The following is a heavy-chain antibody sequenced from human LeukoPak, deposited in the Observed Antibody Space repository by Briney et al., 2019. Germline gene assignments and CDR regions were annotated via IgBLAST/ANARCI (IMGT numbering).Heavy chain of an antibody. J-gene: IGHJ4*02. Sequence: PGGSLRLSCAASGFTFSSYGMHWVRQAPGKGLEWVAVIWYDGSNKYYADSVKGRFTISRDNFKNTLYLQMNSLRAEDTAVYYCARAFGYYAHFDYWGQGTLVTVSS. CDR2: IWYDGSNK. D-gene: IGHD3-22*01. CDR1: GFTFSSYG. V-gene: IGHV3-33*01. CDR3: ARAFGYYAHFDY.